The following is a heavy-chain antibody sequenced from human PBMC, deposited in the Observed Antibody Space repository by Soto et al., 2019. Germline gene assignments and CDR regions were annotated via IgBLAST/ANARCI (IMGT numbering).Heavy chain of an antibody. Sequence: SETLSLTCTVSGASFTTYYWSWIRQPPGKGLEWIGEINHSGSTSYNPSLKSRVTISVDTSKNQFSLKLSSVTAADTAVYYCARVTGRYYYGMDVWGQGTTVTVSS. V-gene: IGHV4-34*01. CDR2: INHSGST. J-gene: IGHJ6*02. CDR1: GASFTTYY. CDR3: ARVTGRYYYGMDV.